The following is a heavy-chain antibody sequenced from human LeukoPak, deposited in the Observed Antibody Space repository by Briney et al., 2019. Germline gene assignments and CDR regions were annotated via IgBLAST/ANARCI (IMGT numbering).Heavy chain of an antibody. Sequence: GASVKVSCKASGYTFTGYYMHWVLQAPGQGLEWMGWINPNSGGTNYAQKFQGRVTMTRDTSISTAYMELSRLRSDDTAVYYCARGRDIVVVPAFCDYWGQGTLVTVSS. V-gene: IGHV1-2*02. CDR3: ARGRDIVVVPAFCDY. CDR1: GYTFTGYY. J-gene: IGHJ4*02. CDR2: INPNSGGT. D-gene: IGHD2-2*01.